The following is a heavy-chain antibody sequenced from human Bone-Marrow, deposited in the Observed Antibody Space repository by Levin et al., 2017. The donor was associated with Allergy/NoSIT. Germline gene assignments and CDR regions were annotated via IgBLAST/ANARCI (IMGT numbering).Heavy chain of an antibody. V-gene: IGHV1-69*04. D-gene: IGHD1-26*01. CDR1: GGTFSRYG. J-gene: IGHJ4*02. CDR2: IIPTIGIT. Sequence: SVKVSCKASGGTFSRYGISWVRQAPGQGLEWMGRIIPTIGITNYAQKFQGRVTITAAKSTSTAYLDLNPLLSEDTALYYFSRFPPIGGAMWRNGRGGWGQGTLGTVSS. CDR3: SRFPPIGGAMWRNGRGG.